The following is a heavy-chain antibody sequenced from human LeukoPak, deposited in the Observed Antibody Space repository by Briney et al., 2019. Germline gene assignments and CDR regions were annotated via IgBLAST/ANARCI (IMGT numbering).Heavy chain of an antibody. CDR1: EGTFSSYA. V-gene: IGHV1-69*01. D-gene: IGHD2-2*02. CDR3: ARLYCSSTSCYIAEYFDL. CDR2: IIPIFGTA. Sequence: SVKVSCKASEGTFSSYAISWVRQAPGQGLEWMGGIIPIFGTANYAQKFQGRVTITADESTSTAYMELSSLRSEDTAVYYCARLYCSSTSCYIAEYFDLWGRGTLVTVSS. J-gene: IGHJ2*01.